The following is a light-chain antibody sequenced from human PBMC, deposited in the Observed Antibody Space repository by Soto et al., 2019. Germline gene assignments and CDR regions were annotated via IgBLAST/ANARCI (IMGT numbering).Light chain of an antibody. Sequence: QSALTQAPSVSGTPGQRVTITCSGISANIGRNSVNWYQHLPGTAPKLLTHGNNHRPSGVPDRFSGSKSGTSASLAISGLQPEDEADYCCAAWDDSLNEYVFGDGTKVTVL. CDR2: GNN. J-gene: IGLJ1*01. CDR1: SANIGRNS. CDR3: AAWDDSLNEYV. V-gene: IGLV1-44*01.